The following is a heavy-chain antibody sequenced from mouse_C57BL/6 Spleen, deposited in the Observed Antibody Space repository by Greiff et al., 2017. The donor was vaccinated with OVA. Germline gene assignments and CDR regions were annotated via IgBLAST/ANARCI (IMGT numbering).Heavy chain of an antibody. J-gene: IGHJ4*01. Sequence: VQLVESGPELVKPGASVKISCKASGYAFSSSWMNWVKQRPGKGLEWIGRIYPGDGDTNYNGKFKGKATLTADKSSSTAYMQPSSLTSEDSAVYFCARTTVVARAMDYWGQGTSVTVSS. V-gene: IGHV1-82*01. CDR1: GYAFSSSW. D-gene: IGHD1-1*01. CDR2: IYPGDGDT. CDR3: ARTTVVARAMDY.